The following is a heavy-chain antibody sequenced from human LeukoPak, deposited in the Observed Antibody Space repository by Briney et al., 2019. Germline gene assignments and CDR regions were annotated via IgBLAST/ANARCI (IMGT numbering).Heavy chain of an antibody. Sequence: PGGSLRLSCAVAGFTLSSDWMHWVRQAPGKGLEWVSRMNQDGSDTSYSDFVKGRFTISRDNAKNTVYLQMNSLRAEDSAVYYCATVFGYWGQGTLVTVSS. CDR3: ATVFGY. CDR1: GFTLSSDW. J-gene: IGHJ4*02. CDR2: MNQDGSDT. V-gene: IGHV3-74*01.